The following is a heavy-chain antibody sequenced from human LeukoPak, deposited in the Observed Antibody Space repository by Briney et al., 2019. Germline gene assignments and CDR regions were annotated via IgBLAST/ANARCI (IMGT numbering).Heavy chain of an antibody. Sequence: PGGSLRLSCAASGFTFSSYGMSWVRQGPGKGLEWVSAISGGGGSTYYADSVKGRFTISRDNSKNTLYLQMNSLRAEDTAAYYCAKDPLDYDILTGYSNYWGQGTLVTVSS. V-gene: IGHV3-23*01. D-gene: IGHD3-9*01. J-gene: IGHJ4*02. CDR3: AKDPLDYDILTGYSNY. CDR1: GFTFSSYG. CDR2: ISGGGGST.